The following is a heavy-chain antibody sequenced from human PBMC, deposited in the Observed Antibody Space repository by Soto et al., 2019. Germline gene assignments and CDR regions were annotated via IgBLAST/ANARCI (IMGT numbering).Heavy chain of an antibody. CDR1: GYTFTNYY. Sequence: ASVKVSCKASGYTFTNYYIHWVRQAPGQGLEWMGIINPSGGTTTYTQKFQGRVTLTRDTSTSTVYMELSSLRSEDTAVYYCSKGHSSSGYYSPWGQGTQVAVS. V-gene: IGHV1-46*01. CDR3: SKGHSSSGYYSP. CDR2: INPSGGTT. J-gene: IGHJ4*02. D-gene: IGHD3-22*01.